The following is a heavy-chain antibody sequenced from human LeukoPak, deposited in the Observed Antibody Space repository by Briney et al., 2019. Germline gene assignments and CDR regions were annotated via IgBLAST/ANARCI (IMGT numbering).Heavy chain of an antibody. D-gene: IGHD3-22*01. V-gene: IGHV3-23*01. J-gene: IGHJ2*01. CDR3: AKGGLVVAWYFDL. CDR2: ISGSGGST. Sequence: PGGSLRLSCAASGFTFSSYAMSWVRQAPGKGLEWVSAISGSGGSTYYADSVKGRFTISRDNSKNMLYLQMDSLRGDDTAQYYCAKGGLVVAWYFDLWGRGTLVAVSS. CDR1: GFTFSSYA.